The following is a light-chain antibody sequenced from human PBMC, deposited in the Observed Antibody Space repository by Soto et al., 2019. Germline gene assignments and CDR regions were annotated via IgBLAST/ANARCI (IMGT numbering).Light chain of an antibody. Sequence: QSVLTPPPSASGIPGQRVNISCSGSCSNIGSNYVYWYQQLPGTAPKLLIYRNNQRPSGVPDRFSGSKPGTSASLAISGLRSEDEADYYCAAWDDSLSAFYVFGTGTKVTVL. CDR3: AAWDDSLSAFYV. V-gene: IGLV1-47*01. CDR2: RNN. CDR1: CSNIGSNY. J-gene: IGLJ1*01.